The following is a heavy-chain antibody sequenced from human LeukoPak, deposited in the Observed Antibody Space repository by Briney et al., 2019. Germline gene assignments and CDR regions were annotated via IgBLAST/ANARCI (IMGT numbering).Heavy chain of an antibody. Sequence: QPGGSLRLSSAASGFTVSSNYMSWVRQAPGKGLEWVSVIYSGGSTYYADSVKGRFTISRDNSKNTLYLQMNSLRAEDTAVYYCARVAGKRWPQGHNWFDPWGQGTLVTVSS. D-gene: IGHD5-24*01. CDR3: ARVAGKRWPQGHNWFDP. J-gene: IGHJ5*02. CDR1: GFTVSSNY. V-gene: IGHV3-66*01. CDR2: IYSGGST.